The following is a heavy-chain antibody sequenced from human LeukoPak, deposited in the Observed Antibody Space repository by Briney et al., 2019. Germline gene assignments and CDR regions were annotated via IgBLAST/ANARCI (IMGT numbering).Heavy chain of an antibody. CDR1: GSGFSSNA. Sequence: PGGSLRLSCEASGSGFSSNALSWVRQAPGKGLEWAPVISGSGVSTYYADSVKGRFTVSRDNSKNTLYLQMSSLRAEDTAVYYCAKDERNWNYNLASQTYDWGQGTLVTVSS. J-gene: IGHJ4*02. CDR3: AKDERNWNYNLASQTYD. D-gene: IGHD1-7*01. CDR2: ISGSGVST. V-gene: IGHV3-23*01.